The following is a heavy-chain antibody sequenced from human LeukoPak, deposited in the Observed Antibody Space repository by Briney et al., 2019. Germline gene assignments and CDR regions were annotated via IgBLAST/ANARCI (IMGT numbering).Heavy chain of an antibody. J-gene: IGHJ4*02. CDR2: ISAYNGNT. CDR1: GYTFINYG. D-gene: IGHD3-10*01. V-gene: IGHV1-18*01. CDR3: ARDLDQYNGRFGGFGHDF. Sequence: ASVKVSCKASGYTFINYGINWVRQAPGQGLEWMGWISAYNGNTNYAQSLQGRVTMTTDTSTSTVYMDMRSLTSDDTAVYYCARDLDQYNGRFGGFGHDFWGQGTLVTVSS.